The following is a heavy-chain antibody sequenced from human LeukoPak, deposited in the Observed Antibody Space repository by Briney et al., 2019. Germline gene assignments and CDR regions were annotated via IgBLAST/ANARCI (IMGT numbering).Heavy chain of an antibody. Sequence: PSETLSLTCTVSGGSISSGGYYWSWIRQPPGKGLEWIGYIYHSGSTYYNPSLKSRVTISVDRSKNQFSLKLSSVTAADTAVYYCARGDYGSGSYYLDDWGQGTLVTVSS. CDR1: GGSISSGGYY. D-gene: IGHD3-10*01. CDR3: ARGDYGSGSYYLDD. V-gene: IGHV4-30-2*01. J-gene: IGHJ4*02. CDR2: IYHSGST.